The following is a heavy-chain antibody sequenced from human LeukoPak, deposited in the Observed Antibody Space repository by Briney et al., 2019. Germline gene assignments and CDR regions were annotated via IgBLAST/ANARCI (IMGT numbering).Heavy chain of an antibody. Sequence: GGSLRLSCAASGFTFSSYSMNWVRQAPGKGLEWVSSISSSSSYIYYADSVKGRFTISRDNAKNSLYLQMNSLRAEDTALYYCARPRLRDYYFDYWGQGTLVAVSS. D-gene: IGHD4-17*01. CDR3: ARPRLRDYYFDY. CDR1: GFTFSSYS. CDR2: ISSSSSYI. J-gene: IGHJ4*02. V-gene: IGHV3-21*04.